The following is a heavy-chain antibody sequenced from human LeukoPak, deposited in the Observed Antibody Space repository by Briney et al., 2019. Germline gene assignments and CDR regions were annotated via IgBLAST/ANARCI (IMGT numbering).Heavy chain of an antibody. CDR1: GFTFSSYA. D-gene: IGHD3-22*01. CDR3: AKYYDSSGYYPSWFDP. CDR2: ISGSGGST. J-gene: IGHJ5*02. V-gene: IGHV3-23*01. Sequence: GGSLRLSCAASGFTFSSYAMSWVRQAPGKGLEWVSAISGSGGSTYYADSVKGRFTTSRDNSKNTLYLQMNSLRAEDTAVYYCAKYYDSSGYYPSWFDPWGQGTLVTVSS.